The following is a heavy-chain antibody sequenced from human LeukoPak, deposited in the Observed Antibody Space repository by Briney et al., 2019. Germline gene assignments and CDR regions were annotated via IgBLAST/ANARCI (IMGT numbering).Heavy chain of an antibody. CDR1: GFTFSSYS. CDR2: ISSSSSSYI. Sequence: AGGSLRLSCAASGFTFSSYSMNWVRQAPGKGLEWVSSISSSSSSYIYYADSVKGRFTISRDNAKNSLYLQMNSLRAEDTAVYYCAKDNRGGWSGYFDQWGQGTLVSVSS. D-gene: IGHD6-19*01. J-gene: IGHJ4*02. CDR3: AKDNRGGWSGYFDQ. V-gene: IGHV3-21*01.